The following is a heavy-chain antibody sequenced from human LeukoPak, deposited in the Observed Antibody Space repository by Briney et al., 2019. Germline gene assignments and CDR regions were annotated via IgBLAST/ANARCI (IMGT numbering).Heavy chain of an antibody. J-gene: IGHJ5*02. CDR3: ARGGPPITIFGVVISWFDP. Sequence: SETLSLTCTVSGGTLNPYYWSWIRQPPGKGLEWIGYIYYSGSTNYNPSLKSRVTISVDTSKNQFSLKLSSVTAADTAVYYCARGGPPITIFGVVISWFDPWGQGTLVTVSS. CDR1: GGTLNPYY. CDR2: IYYSGST. V-gene: IGHV4-59*01. D-gene: IGHD3-3*01.